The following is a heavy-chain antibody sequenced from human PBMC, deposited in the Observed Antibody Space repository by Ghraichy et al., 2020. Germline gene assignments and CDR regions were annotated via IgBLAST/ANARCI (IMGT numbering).Heavy chain of an antibody. CDR2: INSDGGST. CDR3: VKDLVGGGFGAYGMDV. D-gene: IGHD2-21*01. V-gene: IGHV3-74*01. J-gene: IGHJ6*02. CDR1: GFTFSSYW. Sequence: ETLSLTCAASGFTFSSYWMHWVRQAPGKGLVWVSRINSDGGSTTYADSVKGRFTISKDNAKNTLYLQMNSPRAEDTAVYYCVKDLVGGGFGAYGMDVWGQGTTVTVSS.